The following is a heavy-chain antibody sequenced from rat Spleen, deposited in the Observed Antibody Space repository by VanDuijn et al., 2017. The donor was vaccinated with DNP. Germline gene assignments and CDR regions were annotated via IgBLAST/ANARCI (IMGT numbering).Heavy chain of an antibody. V-gene: IGHV2S12*01. J-gene: IGHJ3*01. CDR3: ARWDYDGWFAY. D-gene: IGHD1-12*02. CDR1: GFSLTSYH. CDR2: ISSGGNT. Sequence: QVQLKESGPGLVQPSQTLSLTCTVSGFSLTSYHVHWVRQPPGKGLEWIAAISSGGNTYYNSALQSRLSISRDTSKSQVFLEMNSVQTEDTAMYFCARWDYDGWFAYWGQGTLVTVSS.